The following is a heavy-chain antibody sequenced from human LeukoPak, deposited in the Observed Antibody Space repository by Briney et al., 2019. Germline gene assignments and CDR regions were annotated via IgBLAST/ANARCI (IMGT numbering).Heavy chain of an antibody. D-gene: IGHD6-19*01. CDR1: GFTFSSYA. CDR3: ARDRDPYSSGWYFFDY. J-gene: IGHJ4*02. Sequence: GGSLRLSCAASGFTFSSYAMHWVRQAPGKGLEWVAVISYDGSNKYYADSVKGRFTISRDNSKNTLYLQMNSLRAEDTAVCYCARDRDPYSSGWYFFDYWGQGTLVTVSS. V-gene: IGHV3-30*01. CDR2: ISYDGSNK.